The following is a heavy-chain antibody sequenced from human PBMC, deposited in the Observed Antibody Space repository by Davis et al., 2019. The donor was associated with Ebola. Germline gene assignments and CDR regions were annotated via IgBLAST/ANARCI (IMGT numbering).Heavy chain of an antibody. CDR2: IRSKANSYAT. V-gene: IGHV3-73*01. CDR1: GFTFSGSA. Sequence: GESLKISCAASGFTFSGSAMHWVRQASGKGLEWVGRIRSKANSYATAYAASVKGRFTISRDDSKNTAYLQMNSLKTEDTAVYYCTVTTTHDDYWGQGILVTVSS. D-gene: IGHD4-11*01. J-gene: IGHJ4*02. CDR3: TVTTTHDDY.